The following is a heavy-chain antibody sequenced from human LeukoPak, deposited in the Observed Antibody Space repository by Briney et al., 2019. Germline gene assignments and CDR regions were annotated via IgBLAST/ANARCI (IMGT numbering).Heavy chain of an antibody. D-gene: IGHD5-18*01. CDR2: IFPSGGEI. J-gene: IGHJ4*02. Sequence: GGSLRLSCAASGFTFSTFAMIWVRQPPGKGLEWVSSIFPSGGEIHYADSVRGRFTISRDNSKNTLYLQMNSLRAEDTAVYYCAKLNGGYSYGYVHWGQGTLVTVSS. CDR1: GFTFSTFA. V-gene: IGHV3-23*01. CDR3: AKLNGGYSYGYVH.